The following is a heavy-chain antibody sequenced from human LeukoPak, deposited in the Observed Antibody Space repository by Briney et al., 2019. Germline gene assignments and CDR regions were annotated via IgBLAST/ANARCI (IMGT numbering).Heavy chain of an antibody. CDR2: ISSSGSTI. J-gene: IGHJ4*02. CDR3: ARDTGGYPDY. CDR1: GFTFSSYE. Sequence: GGSLRLSCAASGFTFSSYEMNWVRQAPGKGLEWVSYISSSGSTIYYADSVRGRFTISRDNAKNSLYLQMNSLRAEDTAVYYCARDTGGYPDYWGQGTLVTVSS. D-gene: IGHD5-12*01. V-gene: IGHV3-48*03.